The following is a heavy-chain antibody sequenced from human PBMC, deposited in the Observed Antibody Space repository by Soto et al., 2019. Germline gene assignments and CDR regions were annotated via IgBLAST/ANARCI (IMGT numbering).Heavy chain of an antibody. CDR1: GYTFTNYY. Sequence: ASVKVACKASGYTFTNYYVHWVRQAPGQGPEWMGGINPSGGSTRDAQKFQGRVTITRDKSTSTAYMELSSLRSEDTAVYYCARDHCSSTSCYTWYYYYYGMDVWGQGTTVTVS. J-gene: IGHJ6*02. CDR3: ARDHCSSTSCYTWYYYYYGMDV. D-gene: IGHD2-2*02. CDR2: INPSGGST. V-gene: IGHV1-46*01.